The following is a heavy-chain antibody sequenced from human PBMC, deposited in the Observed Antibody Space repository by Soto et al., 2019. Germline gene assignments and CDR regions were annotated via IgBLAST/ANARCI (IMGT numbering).Heavy chain of an antibody. J-gene: IGHJ6*02. D-gene: IGHD3-9*01. CDR3: VKFERYFDWLLWDYYYYGMDV. CDR1: SFTFNNAW. Sequence: PGGSLRLSCVASSFTFNNAWMNWVRQAPEKGLEWDSAISGSGGSTYYADSVKGRFTISRDNSKNTLYLKMNSLRAEDTAVYYCVKFERYFDWLLWDYYYYGMDVWGQGTTVTVSS. CDR2: ISGSGGST. V-gene: IGHV3-23*01.